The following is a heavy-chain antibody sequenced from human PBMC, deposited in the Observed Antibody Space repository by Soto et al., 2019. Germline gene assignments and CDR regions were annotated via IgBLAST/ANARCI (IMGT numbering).Heavy chain of an antibody. Sequence: GGSLRLSCAASGFTFSSYWMSWVRQAPGKGLEWVANIKQDGSEKYYVDSVKGRFTISRDNAKNSLYLQMNSLRAEDTAVYYCARGEDDYVWGSYRYYYYYMDVWGKGTTVTVSS. CDR3: ARGEDDYVWGSYRYYYYYMDV. CDR1: GFTFSSYW. D-gene: IGHD3-16*02. V-gene: IGHV3-7*03. J-gene: IGHJ6*03. CDR2: IKQDGSEK.